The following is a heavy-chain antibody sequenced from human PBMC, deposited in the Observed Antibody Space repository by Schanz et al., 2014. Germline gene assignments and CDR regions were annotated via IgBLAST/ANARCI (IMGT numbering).Heavy chain of an antibody. V-gene: IGHV1-2*04. CDR3: ARLSVAGRPHVNYWCFDL. CDR2: INPNSGDT. J-gene: IGHJ2*01. CDR1: GYTTFTDYY. Sequence: QVQLVQSGAEVKKPGASVKVSCKASGYTTFTDYYIHWVRQAPGQGLEWMGWINPNSGDTNYAQKFQGWVTMTRDTSISTAYMEVSRLKSDDTAVYYCARLSVAGRPHVNYWCFDLWGRGTLGTVSS. D-gene: IGHD6-19*01.